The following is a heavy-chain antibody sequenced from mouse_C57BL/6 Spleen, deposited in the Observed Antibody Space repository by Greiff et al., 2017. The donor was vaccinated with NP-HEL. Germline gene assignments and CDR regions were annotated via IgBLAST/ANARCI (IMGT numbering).Heavy chain of an antibody. CDR1: GYTFTSYA. D-gene: IGHD1-1*01. V-gene: IGHV1-85*01. CDR3: ARSFSSSWFDY. CDR2: IYTRDGST. Sequence: VQLQQSGPELVKPGASVKLSCKASGYTFTSYAINWVKQRPGQGLEWIGVIYTRDGSTKYNEKFKGKATLTVDTSSSTAYMELPSLPSEDSAVQFCARSFSSSWFDYWGQGTLVTVSA. J-gene: IGHJ3*01.